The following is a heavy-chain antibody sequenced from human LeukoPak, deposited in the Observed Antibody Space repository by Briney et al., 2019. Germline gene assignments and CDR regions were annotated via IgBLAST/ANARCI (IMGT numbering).Heavy chain of an antibody. CDR3: AREEERAAYFDY. D-gene: IGHD2-15*01. CDR1: GGSFSGCY. Sequence: PSETLSLTCAVYGGSFSGCYWSWIRQPPGKGLEWIGEINHSGSTNYNPSLKSRVTISVDTSKNQFSLKLSSVTAADTAVYYCAREEERAAYFDYWGQGTLVTVSS. V-gene: IGHV4-34*01. J-gene: IGHJ4*02. CDR2: INHSGST.